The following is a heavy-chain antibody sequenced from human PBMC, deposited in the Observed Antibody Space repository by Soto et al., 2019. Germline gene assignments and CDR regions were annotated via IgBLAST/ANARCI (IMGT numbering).Heavy chain of an antibody. CDR2: VSMDSDTI. Sequence: GGSLRLSCKASGFDFSTYSMNWVRQAPGKGLEWIAYVSMDSDTIHYADSVKGRFTISRDDPENSLYLQMNSLRDEDTATYYCARAPATVRGVIVHYGMDVWGQGTTVTVSS. V-gene: IGHV3-48*02. CDR1: GFDFSTYS. J-gene: IGHJ6*02. CDR3: ARAPATVRGVIVHYGMDV. D-gene: IGHD3-10*01.